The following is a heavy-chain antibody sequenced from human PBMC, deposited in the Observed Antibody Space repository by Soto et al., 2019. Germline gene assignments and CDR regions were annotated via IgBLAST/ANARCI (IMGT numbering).Heavy chain of an antibody. D-gene: IGHD3-16*02. CDR2: INSDGSST. CDR3: ARDRHVSYDYIWGSYRYAYYMDV. Sequence: EVQLVESGGGLVQPGGSLRLSCAASGFTFSSYWMHWVRQAPGKGLVWVSRINSDGSSTSYADSVKGRFTISRDNAKNPLYLQMNSLRAEDTAVYYCARDRHVSYDYIWGSYRYAYYMDVWGKGTTVTVSS. V-gene: IGHV3-74*01. J-gene: IGHJ6*03. CDR1: GFTFSSYW.